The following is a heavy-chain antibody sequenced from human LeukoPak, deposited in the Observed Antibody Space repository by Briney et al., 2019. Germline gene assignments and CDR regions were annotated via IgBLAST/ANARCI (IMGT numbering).Heavy chain of an antibody. V-gene: IGHV1-24*01. CDR2: FDPEDGET. J-gene: IGHJ4*02. CDR3: ATVKYYYDSSGYFFDY. D-gene: IGHD3-22*01. Sequence: GASVKVSCKVSGYTLTELFMHWVRQAPGKGLEWMGGFDPEDGETIYAQKFQGRVTMTEDTSTDTAYMELSSLRSEDTAAYYCATVKYYYDSSGYFFDYWGQGTLVTVSS. CDR1: GYTLTELF.